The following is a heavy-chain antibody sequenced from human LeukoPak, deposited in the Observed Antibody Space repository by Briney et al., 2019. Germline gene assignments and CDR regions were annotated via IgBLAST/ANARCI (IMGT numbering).Heavy chain of an antibody. CDR1: GGSISSYY. J-gene: IGHJ6*03. Sequence: PSETLSLTCTVSGGSISSYYWSWIRQPAGKGLQWIGRMYTSGSTNYNPSLKSRVTMSVDTSKNQFSLKLSSVTAADTAVYYCAREIRAYYYGSGSYYHQSRYYYYMDVWGKGTTVTISS. CDR2: MYTSGST. CDR3: AREIRAYYYGSGSYYHQSRYYYYMDV. V-gene: IGHV4-4*07. D-gene: IGHD3-10*01.